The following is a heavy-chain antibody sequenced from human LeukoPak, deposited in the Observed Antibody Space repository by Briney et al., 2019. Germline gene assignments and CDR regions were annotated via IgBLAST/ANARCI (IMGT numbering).Heavy chain of an antibody. CDR1: GGSISSYD. J-gene: IGHJ2*01. Sequence: SETLSLTCTVSGGSISSYDWSWIRQPPGKGLEWIGYISYSGSTNYNPSLKSRVTISVDTSKNQFSLKLSSVTAADTAVYYCARQGGGFWYFDLWGRGTLVTVSA. V-gene: IGHV4-59*08. D-gene: IGHD6-25*01. CDR3: ARQGGGFWYFDL. CDR2: ISYSGST.